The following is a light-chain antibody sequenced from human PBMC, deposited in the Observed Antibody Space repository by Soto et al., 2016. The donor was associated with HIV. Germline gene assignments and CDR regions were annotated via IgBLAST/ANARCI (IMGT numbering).Light chain of an antibody. V-gene: IGKV1-17*01. Sequence: DIQMTQSPSSLSASVGDRVTITCRASQGIRNDLGWYQQKPGKAPKRLIYTTSNLESGVPSRFSGRGSGTEFTLTISSLLPDDSATYYCQQYDTYSYTFGQGTKLEI. CDR2: TTS. J-gene: IGKJ2*01. CDR1: QGIRND. CDR3: QQYDTYSYT.